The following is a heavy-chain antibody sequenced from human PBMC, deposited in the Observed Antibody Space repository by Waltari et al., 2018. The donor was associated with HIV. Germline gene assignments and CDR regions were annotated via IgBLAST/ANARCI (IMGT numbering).Heavy chain of an antibody. D-gene: IGHD6-13*01. CDR2: ISVSAVST. CDR1: GFTFSNYA. J-gene: IGHJ6*02. V-gene: IGHV3-23*01. CDR3: AKEHQYSHTWYSFYGMDV. Sequence: EGQLLESGGGLVQPGGSLRLSCAASGFTFSNYAMNWVRQAPGKGLGGVSAISVSAVSTYYADSGKGRFTISRDNSQNKLFLQMNSLRADDTAVYFCAKEHQYSHTWYSFYGMDVWGQGTTVTVSS.